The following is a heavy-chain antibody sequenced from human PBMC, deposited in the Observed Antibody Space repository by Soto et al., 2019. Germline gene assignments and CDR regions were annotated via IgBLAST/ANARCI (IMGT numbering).Heavy chain of an antibody. CDR3: ARSSAYYYDSRGLHAFDI. V-gene: IGHV4-59*01. J-gene: IGHJ3*02. Sequence: SETLSLTCTVAGGSISSYYWSWIRQPPGNGLEWIGYIYYSRSTNYNPSLKSRVTISVDTSKNQFSLKLRSVTAADTAVYYCARSSAYYYDSRGLHAFDIWGQGTMVTVSS. CDR2: IYYSRST. CDR1: GGSISSYY. D-gene: IGHD3-22*01.